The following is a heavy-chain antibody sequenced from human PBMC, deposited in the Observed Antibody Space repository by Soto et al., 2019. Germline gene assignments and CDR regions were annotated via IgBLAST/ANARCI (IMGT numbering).Heavy chain of an antibody. CDR1: GFTFSSYA. V-gene: IGHV3-30-3*01. D-gene: IGHD3-22*01. CDR2: ISYDGSNK. Sequence: QVQLVESGGGVVQPGRSLRLSCAASGFTFSSYAMHWVRQAQGKGLEWVAVISYDGSNKYYADSVKGPFTISRDNSKNTLYLQMNSLRAEDTAVYYCARDFGDYYDSSGSEDYGGQGTLVTVSS. J-gene: IGHJ4*02. CDR3: ARDFGDYYDSSGSEDY.